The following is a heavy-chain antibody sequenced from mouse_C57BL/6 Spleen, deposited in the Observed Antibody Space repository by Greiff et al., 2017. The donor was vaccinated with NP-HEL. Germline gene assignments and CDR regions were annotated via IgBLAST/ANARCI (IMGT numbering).Heavy chain of an antibody. CDR2: INPSSGYT. CDR3: ARGGNYPDY. V-gene: IGHV1-4*01. J-gene: IGHJ2*01. CDR1: GYTFTSYT. Sequence: VMLVESGAELARPGASVKMSCKASGYTFTSYTMHWVKQRPGQGLEWIGYINPSSGYTKYNQKFKDKATLTADKSSSTAYMQLSSLTSEDSAVYYCARGGNYPDYWGQGTTLTVSS.